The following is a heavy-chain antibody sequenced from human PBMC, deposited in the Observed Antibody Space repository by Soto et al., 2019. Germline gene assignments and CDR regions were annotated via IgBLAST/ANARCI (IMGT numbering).Heavy chain of an antibody. V-gene: IGHV4-59*01. CDR3: ERVSWMAAESYYFDY. Sequence: SETLSLTCTVSGGSISSYYWSWIRQPPGKGLEWIGYIYYSGSTNYNPSLKSRVTISVDTSKNQFSLKLSSVTAADTAVYYCERVSWMAAESYYFDYWGQGTLVTVYS. D-gene: IGHD6-13*01. CDR1: GGSISSYY. J-gene: IGHJ4*02. CDR2: IYYSGST.